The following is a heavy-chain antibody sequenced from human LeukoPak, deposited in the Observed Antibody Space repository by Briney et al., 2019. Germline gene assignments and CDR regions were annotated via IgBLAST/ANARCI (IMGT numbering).Heavy chain of an antibody. CDR1: GFTFDDYA. CDR3: ARVVDHDYGDYYPDY. D-gene: IGHD4-17*01. Sequence: QPGGSLRLSCAASGFTFDDYAMHWVRQAPGKGLEWVSGISWNSGSIGYADSVKGRFTISRDDAKKSLYLQMNNLRAEDMAVYYCARVVDHDYGDYYPDYWGQGTLVTVSS. J-gene: IGHJ4*02. CDR2: ISWNSGSI. V-gene: IGHV3-9*03.